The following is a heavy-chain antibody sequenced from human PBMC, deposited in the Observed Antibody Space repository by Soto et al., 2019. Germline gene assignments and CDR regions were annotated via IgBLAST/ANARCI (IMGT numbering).Heavy chain of an antibody. CDR3: ARLGLPSYGRAAY. V-gene: IGHV4-39*01. CDR2: IHYVGSP. J-gene: IGHJ1*01. CDR1: GGSISSSSYY. Sequence: QLQLQESGTGLVKPSETLSLTCTVSGGSISSSSYYWGWIRQPPGKGLQWIGNIHYVGSPYYNPSLKSRVTISVDTSKTRFSLRLSSVTAADTAVYYCARLGLPSYGRAAYWGQGTLVTVSS. D-gene: IGHD4-17*01.